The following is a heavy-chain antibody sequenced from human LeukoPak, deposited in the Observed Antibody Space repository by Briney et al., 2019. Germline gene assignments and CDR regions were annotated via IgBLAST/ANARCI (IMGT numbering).Heavy chain of an antibody. V-gene: IGHV3-48*03. Sequence: GGSLRLSCAASGFTFSSYAMSWVRQAPGKGLEWVSAISSSGSTIYYADSVKGRFTISRDNAKNSLYLQMNSLRAEDTAVYYCARYPFEYSSSVLTGNYWGQGTLVTVSS. CDR2: ISSSGSTI. CDR3: ARYPFEYSSSVLTGNY. D-gene: IGHD6-6*01. J-gene: IGHJ4*02. CDR1: GFTFSSYA.